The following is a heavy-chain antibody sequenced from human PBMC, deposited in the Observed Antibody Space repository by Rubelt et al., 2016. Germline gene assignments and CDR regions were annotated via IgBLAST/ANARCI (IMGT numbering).Heavy chain of an antibody. D-gene: IGHD3-22*01. CDR3: ARDRVYYDSSGLDY. V-gene: IGHV3-23*01. J-gene: IGHJ4*02. CDR2: ISASGGAT. Sequence: GKGLEWVSGISASGGATYYTNSVKGRFTISRDNSKNTLFLHMNPLRAEDTAVYYCARDRVYYDSSGLDYWGQGTVVTVSS.